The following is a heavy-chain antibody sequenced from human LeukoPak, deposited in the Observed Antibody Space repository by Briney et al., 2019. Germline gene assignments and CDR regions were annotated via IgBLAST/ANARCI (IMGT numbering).Heavy chain of an antibody. CDR1: GFTFSSYW. J-gene: IGHJ6*02. CDR2: IRQEGSEK. D-gene: IGHD4-17*01. Sequence: GGSLRLSCAASGFTFSSYWMSWVRQAPGKGLEWVANIRQEGSEKYYVDPVKGRFTISRDNAKNSLYLQMNSLRAEDTAVYYCVRTTTVTPYYYYYGMDVWGQGTTVTVSS. V-gene: IGHV3-7*01. CDR3: VRTTTVTPYYYYYGMDV.